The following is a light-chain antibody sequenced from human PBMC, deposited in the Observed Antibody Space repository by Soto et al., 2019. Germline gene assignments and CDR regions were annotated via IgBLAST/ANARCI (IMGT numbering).Light chain of an antibody. CDR3: QQYNNRPPQT. J-gene: IGKJ1*01. Sequence: EIVMTQSPGTLSVSPGERATLSCRASQSVTSNLAWYQQKPGQAPRLLIYGASTRATGIPARFSGSGSGTEFTLTISRLQSEDFAVYYCQQYNNRPPQTFGQGTKVEIK. CDR2: GAS. V-gene: IGKV3-15*01. CDR1: QSVTSN.